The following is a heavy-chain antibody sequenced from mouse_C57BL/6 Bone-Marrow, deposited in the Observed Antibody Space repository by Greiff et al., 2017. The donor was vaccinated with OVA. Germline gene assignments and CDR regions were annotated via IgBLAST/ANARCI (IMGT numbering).Heavy chain of an antibody. CDR3: ARHYYGSSYASYWYFGV. V-gene: IGHV2-6-1*01. CDR2: IWSDGST. CDR1: GFSLTSYG. J-gene: IGHJ1*03. Sequence: VQLKESGPGLVAPSQSLSITCTVSGFSLTSYGVHWVRQPPGTGLEWLVVIWSDGSTTYNSALKSRLSISKDNSKSQVFLKMNSLQTDDTAMYYCARHYYGSSYASYWYFGVWGTGTTVTVSS. D-gene: IGHD1-1*01.